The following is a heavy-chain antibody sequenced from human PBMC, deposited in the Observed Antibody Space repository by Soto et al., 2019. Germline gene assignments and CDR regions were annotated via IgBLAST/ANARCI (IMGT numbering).Heavy chain of an antibody. CDR2: IGTAGDT. V-gene: IGHV3-13*01. Sequence: PGGSLRLSCAASGFTFGSYDMHWVRQATGKGLEWVSAIGTAGDTYYPGSVKGRFTIFRENAKNSLYLQMNSLRAEDTAVYYCARIIAAAGTVYYYGMDVWGQGTTVTVS. CDR1: GFTFGSYD. CDR3: ARIIAAAGTVYYYGMDV. D-gene: IGHD6-13*01. J-gene: IGHJ6*02.